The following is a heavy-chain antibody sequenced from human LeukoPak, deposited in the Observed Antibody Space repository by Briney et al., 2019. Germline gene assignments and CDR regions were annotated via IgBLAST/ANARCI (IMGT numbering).Heavy chain of an antibody. J-gene: IGHJ4*02. V-gene: IGHV3-23*01. Sequence: GGSLRLSCAASGFTFSIYAMSWVRQAPGKGLQWVSSITSSGDGTYYADSVKGGFTISRDNSEKILYLQMNRLRVEDTAVYFCAKDRPNYFGSNGHYYRRDGDYWGEGTLVTVSS. CDR3: AKDRPNYFGSNGHYYRRDGDY. CDR2: ITSSGDGT. D-gene: IGHD3-22*01. CDR1: GFTFSIYA.